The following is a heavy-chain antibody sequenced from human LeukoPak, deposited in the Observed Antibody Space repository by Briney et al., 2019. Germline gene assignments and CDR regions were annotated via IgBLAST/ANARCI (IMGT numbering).Heavy chain of an antibody. D-gene: IGHD6-19*01. CDR2: IYHSGST. Sequence: SETLSLTCTVSGYSISSGYYWGWLRQPPGRGLKWIGTIYHSGSTYYNPSLKSRVTISVDTSKNQVSLKLSSVTAADTAVYYCARVGSVAVAGTGVADYWGQGTLVTVSS. V-gene: IGHV4-38-2*02. CDR3: ARVGSVAVAGTGVADY. J-gene: IGHJ4*02. CDR1: GYSISSGYY.